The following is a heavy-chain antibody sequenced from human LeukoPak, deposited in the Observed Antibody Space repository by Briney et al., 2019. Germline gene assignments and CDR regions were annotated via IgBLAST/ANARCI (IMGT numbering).Heavy chain of an antibody. CDR1: GFTLSSYS. CDR3: AKGRGWEASYYYYYMDV. V-gene: IGHV3-21*01. Sequence: GGSLRLSCAASGFTLSSYSMNWVRQAPGKGLEWVSSITSSSSYIYYVDSVKGRFTISRDNSKNTLYLQMNSLRAEDTAVYYCAKGRGWEASYYYYYMDVWGKGTTVTISS. J-gene: IGHJ6*03. CDR2: ITSSSSYI. D-gene: IGHD1-26*01.